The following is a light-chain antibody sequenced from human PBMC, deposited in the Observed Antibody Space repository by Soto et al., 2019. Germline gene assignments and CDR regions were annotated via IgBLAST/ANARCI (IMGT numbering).Light chain of an antibody. Sequence: DVVMTQTPLSLSVAPGQPASISCKSSQSLLHITGETFLFWYLQKPGQSPQLLIYEVSTRVSGVTDIFTGRGGGRDFTPEKDRVETQDVGIYCCMEGTELHPGFGTGPRAEL. CDR1: QSLLHITGETF. J-gene: IGKJ5*01. V-gene: IGKV2-29*03. CDR3: MEGTELHPG. CDR2: EVS.